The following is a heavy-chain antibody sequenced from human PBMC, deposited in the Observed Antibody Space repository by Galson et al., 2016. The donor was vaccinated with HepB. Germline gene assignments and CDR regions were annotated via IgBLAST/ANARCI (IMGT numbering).Heavy chain of an antibody. D-gene: IGHD2/OR15-2a*01. J-gene: IGHJ4*02. CDR1: GFTFSNRG. V-gene: IGHV3-30*18. Sequence: LRLSCAASGFTFSNRGMHWVRQAPGKGLEWVAADSMDGRRKFYADSVKGRFTISRDNSNNMLFLQMSSLRADDTAVYYCAKRHEYCPPVGCSVDSWGQGTLVSVSS. CDR2: DSMDGRRK. CDR3: AKRHEYCPPVGCSVDS.